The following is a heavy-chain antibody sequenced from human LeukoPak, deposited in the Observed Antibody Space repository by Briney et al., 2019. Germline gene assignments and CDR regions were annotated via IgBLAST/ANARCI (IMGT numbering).Heavy chain of an antibody. CDR3: AREDGSGSFQPQFDY. V-gene: IGHV1-69*13. Sequence: ASVKVSCKSSGGTFSSYAISWVRQAPGQGLERMGGIIPILGTAKHAQKFQGRVTFTADESTTTVYMELSGLRSEDTAVYYCAREDGSGSFQPQFDYWGQGTLVIVSS. CDR1: GGTFSSYA. J-gene: IGHJ4*02. CDR2: IIPILGTA. D-gene: IGHD3-10*01.